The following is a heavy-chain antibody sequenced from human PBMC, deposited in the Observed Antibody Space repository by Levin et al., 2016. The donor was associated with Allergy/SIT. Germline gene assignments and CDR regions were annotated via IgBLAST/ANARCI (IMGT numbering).Heavy chain of an antibody. CDR3: ARGGRLSGYSSGWYGPFDY. V-gene: IGHV4-59*08. J-gene: IGHJ4*02. Sequence: SETLSLTCTVSGGSLSSYYWSWIRQPPGKGLEWIGYIYNSGSTNYNPSLQSRVTISLDTSKNQFSLKLTSVTATDTAVYYCARGGRLSGYSSGWYGPFDYWGQGTLVTVSS. CDR2: IYNSGST. D-gene: IGHD6-19*01. CDR1: GGSLSSYY.